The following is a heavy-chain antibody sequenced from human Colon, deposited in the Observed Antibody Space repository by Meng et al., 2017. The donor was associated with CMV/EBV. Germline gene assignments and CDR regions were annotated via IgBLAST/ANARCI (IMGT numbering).Heavy chain of an antibody. CDR1: GFTFNIYT. D-gene: IGHD6-19*01. V-gene: IGHV3-30-3*01. J-gene: IGHJ4*02. Sequence: GESLKISCTASGFTFNIYTFHWVRQAPAKGLEWVALISSDGSTKYYSDSVTGRFTISSDTAKNTVYLQMTSLRVEDTALYYCARYNNGWWSLDSWGPGTLVTVSS. CDR2: ISSDGSTK. CDR3: ARYNNGWWSLDS.